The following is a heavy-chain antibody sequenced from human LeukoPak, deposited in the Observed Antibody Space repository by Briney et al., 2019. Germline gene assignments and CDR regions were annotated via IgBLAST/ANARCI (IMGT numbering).Heavy chain of an antibody. V-gene: IGHV3-30*02. Sequence: GGSLRLSCAESGFTFSSYGMHWVRQAPGKGVEGVAFIRYHESNKYYADSVNGRFTISRDNSKNTLYLHMNSLRAEDTAVYSCANGPDFVPGVRGYWGQGTLVTVSS. J-gene: IGHJ4*02. D-gene: IGHD2-8*01. CDR1: GFTFSSYG. CDR3: ANGPDFVPGVRGY. CDR2: IRYHESNK.